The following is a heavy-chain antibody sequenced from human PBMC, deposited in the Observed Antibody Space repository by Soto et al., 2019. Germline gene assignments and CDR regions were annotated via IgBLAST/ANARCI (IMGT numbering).Heavy chain of an antibody. Sequence: ASVKVSCKASGYIFSNYGITWVRQDPGQGLEWLGWISAYNHNTDSAQRLQGRVTFTTDTSTSTAHMELRGLTSDDTGVYYCGRGDPIFGVANGVDVWGQGTTVTVSS. CDR3: GRGDPIFGVANGVDV. V-gene: IGHV1-18*01. CDR2: ISAYNHNT. D-gene: IGHD3-3*01. J-gene: IGHJ6*02. CDR1: GYIFSNYG.